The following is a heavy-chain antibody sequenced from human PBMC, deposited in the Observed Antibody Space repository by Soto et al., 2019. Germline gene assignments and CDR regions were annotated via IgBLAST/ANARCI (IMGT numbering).Heavy chain of an antibody. V-gene: IGHV3-30-3*01. J-gene: IGHJ6*02. CDR3: ARGSRGSGFYYYGMDV. CDR2: ISYDGSNK. D-gene: IGHD3-10*01. Sequence: GGSLRLSCAASGFTFSSYAMHWVRQAPGKGLEWVAVISYDGSNKYYADSVKGRFTISRDNSKNTLYLQMNILRAEDTAVYYCARGSRGSGFYYYGMDVCGQGTTVTVS. CDR1: GFTFSSYA.